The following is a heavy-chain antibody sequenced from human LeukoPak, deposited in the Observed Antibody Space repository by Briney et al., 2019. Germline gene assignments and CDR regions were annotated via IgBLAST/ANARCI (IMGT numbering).Heavy chain of an antibody. CDR2: IYYSGST. D-gene: IGHD6-19*01. CDR1: GRSISSYY. V-gene: IGHV4-59*01. J-gene: IGHJ6*02. CDR3: ARDIAVAGYYYYYGMDV. Sequence: SETLSLTCTVSGRSISSYYWSWIRQPPAKGLEWIGYIYYSGSTNYNPSLKSRVTTSVDTSKNQFSLKLSSVTAADTAVYYCARDIAVAGYYYYYGMDVWGQGTTVTVSS.